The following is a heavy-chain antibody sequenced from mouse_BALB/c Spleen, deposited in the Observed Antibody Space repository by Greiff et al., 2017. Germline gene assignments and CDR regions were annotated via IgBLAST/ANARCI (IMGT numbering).Heavy chain of an antibody. J-gene: IGHJ4*01. CDR2: ISSGGSYT. CDR1: GFTFSSYA. Sequence: EVKLEESGGGLVKPGGSLKLSCAASGFTFSSYAMSWVRQSPEKRLEWVAEISSGGSYTYYPDTVTGRFTISRDNAKNTLYLEMSSLRSEDTAMYYCARRDYGYDVYAMDYWGQGTSVTVSS. CDR3: ARRDYGYDVYAMDY. D-gene: IGHD2-2*01. V-gene: IGHV5-9-4*01.